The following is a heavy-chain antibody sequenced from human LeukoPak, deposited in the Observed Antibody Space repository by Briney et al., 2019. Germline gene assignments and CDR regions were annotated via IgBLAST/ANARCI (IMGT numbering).Heavy chain of an antibody. CDR3: ARDATYYYGSGSYYI. Sequence: ASVKVSCKASGYTFTSYYMHWVRQAPGRGLEWMGWINPNSGGTNYAQKFQGRVTMTRDTSISTAYMELSRLRSDDTAVYYCARDATYYYGSGSYYIWGQGTLVTVSS. V-gene: IGHV1-2*02. J-gene: IGHJ4*02. CDR2: INPNSGGT. D-gene: IGHD3-10*01. CDR1: GYTFTSYY.